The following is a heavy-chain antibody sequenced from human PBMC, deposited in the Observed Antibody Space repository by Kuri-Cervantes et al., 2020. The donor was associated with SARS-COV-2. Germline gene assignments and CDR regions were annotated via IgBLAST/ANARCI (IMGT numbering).Heavy chain of an antibody. CDR2: ISHDGKNK. CDR1: GFNFSRTD. J-gene: IGHJ4*02. V-gene: IGHV3-30*18. Sequence: GESLKISCAASGFNFSRTDMHWVRQAPGKGLEWVAVISHDGKNKKCIASGKGRFTIPRDNSQNTLYLHMKSLRSEDTAMYYCAKARVGVQDFWGQGTLVTVSS. CDR3: AKARVGVQDF. D-gene: IGHD2-21*01.